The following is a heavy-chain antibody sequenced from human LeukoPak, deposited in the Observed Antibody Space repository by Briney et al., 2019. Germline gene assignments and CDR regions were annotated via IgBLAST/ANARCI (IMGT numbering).Heavy chain of an antibody. CDR3: ARASIWFGELWWFDT. CDR1: GGSISSYY. Sequence: SETLSLTCTVSGGSISSYYWSWIRQPAGKGLEWIGRIYASGSTNYNPSLKSRVTMSVDTSKNQFSLKLSSVTAADTAVYYCARASIWFGELWWFDTWGQGTLVTVSS. J-gene: IGHJ5*02. D-gene: IGHD3-10*01. V-gene: IGHV4-4*07. CDR2: IYASGST.